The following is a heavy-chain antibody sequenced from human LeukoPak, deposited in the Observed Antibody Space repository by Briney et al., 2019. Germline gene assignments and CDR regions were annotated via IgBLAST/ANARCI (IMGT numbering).Heavy chain of an antibody. CDR2: IYTRGST. J-gene: IGHJ4*02. Sequence: SQTLSLTCTVSGGSISSGSYYWSWIRQPAGKGLEWIGRIYTRGSTNYNPSLKSRVTISVDTSKNQFSLKLSSVTAADTAVYYCASSPGAVFDYWGQGTLVTVSS. D-gene: IGHD4/OR15-4a*01. CDR1: GGSISSGSYY. CDR3: ASSPGAVFDY. V-gene: IGHV4-61*02.